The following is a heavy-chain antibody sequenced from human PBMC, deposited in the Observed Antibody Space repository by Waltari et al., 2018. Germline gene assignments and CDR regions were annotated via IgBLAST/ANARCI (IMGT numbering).Heavy chain of an antibody. CDR3: AREDRSGSFPLDY. Sequence: EVQLVESGGGLVQPGGSLRLSCAASGFTFSTYSMNWVRQAPGKGLDCVSYISSVSSTIYYADSVKGRFSISRDNAKNSLYLQMNSLRAEDTAVYYCAREDRSGSFPLDYWGQGTLVTVSS. CDR1: GFTFSTYS. D-gene: IGHD1-26*01. CDR2: ISSVSSTI. V-gene: IGHV3-48*04. J-gene: IGHJ4*02.